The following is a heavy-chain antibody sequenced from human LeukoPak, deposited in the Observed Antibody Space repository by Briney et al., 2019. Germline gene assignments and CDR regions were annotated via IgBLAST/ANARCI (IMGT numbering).Heavy chain of an antibody. CDR3: AKVGEMATIN. J-gene: IGHJ4*02. CDR1: GFTFTSQG. D-gene: IGHD5-24*01. V-gene: IGHV3-23*01. Sequence: GGSLRLSCAASGFTFTSQGMAWVRQAPGKGLEWVSAITGSADKTFYADSVKGRFTISRDNSKNTLYLQMNSLRAEDTAVYYCAKVGEMATINWGQGTLVTVSS. CDR2: ITGSADKT.